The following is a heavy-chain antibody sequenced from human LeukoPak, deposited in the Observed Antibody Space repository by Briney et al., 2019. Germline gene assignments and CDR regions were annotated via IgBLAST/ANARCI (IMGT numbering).Heavy chain of an antibody. V-gene: IGHV3-7*01. CDR1: GFTFSNYW. J-gene: IGHJ2*01. Sequence: GGSLRLSCAAPGFTFSNYWMSWVRQAPGKGLEWVANIKQDGTEKYYVDSVKGRFTISRDNAKNSLYLQMNSLRAEDTAVYYCAGSDSIGYLPREWDYWYFDLWGRGTLVTVSS. CDR3: AGSDSIGYLPREWDYWYFDL. CDR2: IKQDGTEK. D-gene: IGHD3-22*01.